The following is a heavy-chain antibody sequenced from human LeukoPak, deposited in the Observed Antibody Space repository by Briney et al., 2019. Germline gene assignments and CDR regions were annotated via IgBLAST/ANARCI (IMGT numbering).Heavy chain of an antibody. Sequence: SETLSLTCAVSGSSISSGGYSWSWIRQPPGKGLEWIGYIYHSGSTYYNPSLKSRVTISVDRSKNQFSLKLSSVTAADTAVYYCARGARYFDWSFDYWGQGTLVTVSS. D-gene: IGHD3-9*01. V-gene: IGHV4-30-2*01. CDR1: GSSISSGGYS. J-gene: IGHJ4*02. CDR2: IYHSGST. CDR3: ARGARYFDWSFDY.